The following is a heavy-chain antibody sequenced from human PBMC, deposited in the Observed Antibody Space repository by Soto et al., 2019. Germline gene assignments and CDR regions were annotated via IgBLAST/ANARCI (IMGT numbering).Heavy chain of an antibody. J-gene: IGHJ4*02. D-gene: IGHD3-22*01. CDR1: GFTFSSYA. Sequence: GGSLRLSCSASGFTFSSYAMHWVRQAPGKGLEYVSSISTNGGSTHYADSVKGRFTISRDNAKNTQYLQMSSLRADDTAVYYCVKGEYYYDSSGYYPFDYWGQGT. V-gene: IGHV3-64D*06. CDR3: VKGEYYYDSSGYYPFDY. CDR2: ISTNGGST.